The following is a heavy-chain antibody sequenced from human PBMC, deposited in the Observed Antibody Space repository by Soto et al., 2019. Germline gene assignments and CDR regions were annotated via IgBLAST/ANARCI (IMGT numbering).Heavy chain of an antibody. CDR2: IWYDGSNK. CDR3: AGFDCSSTSCSPDYYYYGMDV. J-gene: IGHJ6*02. V-gene: IGHV3-33*01. D-gene: IGHD2-2*01. Sequence: GSLRLSCAASGFTFSSYGMHWVRQAPGKGLEWVAVIWYDGSNKYYADSVKGRFTISRDNSKNTLYLQMNSLRAEDTAVYYCAGFDCSSTSCSPDYYYYGMDVWGQGTTVTVSS. CDR1: GFTFSSYG.